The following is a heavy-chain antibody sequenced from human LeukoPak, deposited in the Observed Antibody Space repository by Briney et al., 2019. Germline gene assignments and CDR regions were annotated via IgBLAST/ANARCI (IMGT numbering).Heavy chain of an antibody. J-gene: IGHJ4*02. V-gene: IGHV3-21*01. CDR1: GFTFNSYS. Sequence: GGSLRLSCAASGFTFNSYSMNWVRQAPGKGLEWFPSISSSISSMYYADSVRGRFTISRDNAKDSLYLQMNSLRAEDTAVYYCARSSMVRGVMDFYYFDYWGQGTLVTVSS. CDR3: ARSSMVRGVMDFYYFDY. CDR2: ISSSISSM. D-gene: IGHD3-10*01.